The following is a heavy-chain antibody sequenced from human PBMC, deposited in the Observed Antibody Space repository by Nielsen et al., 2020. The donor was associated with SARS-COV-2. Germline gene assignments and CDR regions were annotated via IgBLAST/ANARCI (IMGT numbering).Heavy chain of an antibody. J-gene: IGHJ4*02. CDR1: GFTFSTYV. CDR3: ARGLVDY. Sequence: GESLKISCAVSGFTFSTYVMHWVRQAPGKGLEWVSYISERSIYTAYVDSVKGRFTISRDNARNSLYLQINSLRAEDTAVYYCARGLVDYWGQGTLVTVSS. V-gene: IGHV3-21*05. CDR2: ISERSIYT. D-gene: IGHD6-19*01.